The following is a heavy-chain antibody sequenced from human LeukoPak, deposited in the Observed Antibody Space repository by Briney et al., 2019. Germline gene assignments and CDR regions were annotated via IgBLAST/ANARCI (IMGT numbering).Heavy chain of an antibody. CDR1: GFTFSSYW. Sequence: GGSLRLSCAASGFTFSSYWMSWVRQAPGKGLEWVGRIKSKTDGETTDYAAPVKGRFTISRDDSENTLNLQMNSLKTEDTAVYYCTTLGFIPWGQGTLVTVSS. J-gene: IGHJ5*02. CDR3: TTLGFIP. D-gene: IGHD3-10*01. CDR2: IKSKTDGETT. V-gene: IGHV3-15*01.